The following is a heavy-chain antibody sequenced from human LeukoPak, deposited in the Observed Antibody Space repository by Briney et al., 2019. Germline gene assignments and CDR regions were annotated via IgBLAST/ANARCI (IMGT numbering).Heavy chain of an antibody. CDR3: ARGDLKSDWFDP. D-gene: IGHD3-3*01. V-gene: IGHV4-61*02. Sequence: SQTLSLTCTVSGGSISSDLYYWNWIRQPAGKGLEWIGRVYNSGRTNFNPSLKSRVTISADTSKNQFSLELRSVTAADTAVYYCARGDLKSDWFDPWGQGTLVIVST. CDR2: VYNSGRT. CDR1: GGSISSDLYY. J-gene: IGHJ5*02.